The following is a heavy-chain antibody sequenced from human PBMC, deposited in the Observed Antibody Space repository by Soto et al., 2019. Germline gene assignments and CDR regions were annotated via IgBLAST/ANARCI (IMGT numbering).Heavy chain of an antibody. D-gene: IGHD3-10*01. CDR2: ISYDGSNK. V-gene: IGHV3-30-3*01. CDR3: ARGSRDRGYYYYGMDV. Sequence: GGSLRLSCAASGFTFSSYAMHWVRQAPGKGLEWVAVISYDGSNKYYADSVKGRFTISRDNSKNTLYLQMNSLRAEDTAVYYCARGSRDRGYYYYGMDVWGQGTTVTVSS. CDR1: GFTFSSYA. J-gene: IGHJ6*02.